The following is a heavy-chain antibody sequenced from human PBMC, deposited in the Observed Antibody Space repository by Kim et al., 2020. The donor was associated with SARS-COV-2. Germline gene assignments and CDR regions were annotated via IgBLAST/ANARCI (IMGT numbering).Heavy chain of an antibody. J-gene: IGHJ4*02. D-gene: IGHD6-13*01. CDR3: VRSFQKQVADS. CDR1: GGSITTTVYS. V-gene: IGHV4-39*07. Sequence: SETLSLTCSVSGGSITTTVYSWGWIRQPPGKGLEWIGSVSYSGRSPYNSSLRSRVTTSLDRSKNQFSLKLRSVTAADTANYYCVRSFQKQVADSWGQGT. CDR2: VSYSGRS.